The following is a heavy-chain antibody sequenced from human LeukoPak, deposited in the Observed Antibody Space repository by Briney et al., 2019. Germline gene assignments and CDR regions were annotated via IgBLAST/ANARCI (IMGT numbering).Heavy chain of an antibody. J-gene: IGHJ4*02. Sequence: PGGSLRLSCAASGFTFSSYSMNWVRQAPGKGLEWVSSISSSNSYIYYSDSVKGRFTISRDNAKNSLYLQMTSLRAEDTAVYYCAATGDYSAWYLLDYWGQGTLVTVSS. CDR1: GFTFSSYS. CDR2: ISSSNSYI. D-gene: IGHD7-27*01. V-gene: IGHV3-21*01. CDR3: AATGDYSAWYLLDY.